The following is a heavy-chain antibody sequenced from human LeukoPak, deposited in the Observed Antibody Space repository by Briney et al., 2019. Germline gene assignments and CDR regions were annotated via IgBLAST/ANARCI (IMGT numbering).Heavy chain of an antibody. J-gene: IGHJ6*03. Sequence: ASVKVSCKASGYTFTSYAMNWVRQAPGQGLEWMGWINTNTGKSKYAQGFTGRFVFSLDTSVSTAYLQISSLKAEDTAVYYCARVWYSSSSYYMDVWGKGTTVTVSS. CDR3: ARVWYSSSSYYMDV. CDR2: INTNTGKS. V-gene: IGHV7-4-1*02. D-gene: IGHD6-6*01. CDR1: GYTFTSYA.